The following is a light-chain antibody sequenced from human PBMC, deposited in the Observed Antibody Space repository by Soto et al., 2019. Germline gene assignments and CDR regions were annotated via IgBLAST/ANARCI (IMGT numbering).Light chain of an antibody. CDR3: QQYNSYSRT. Sequence: EIQMTQSPSTLSAAVGDRVTITFRSSQSISSWLAWYQQKPGKAPKLLVYDASTLESGVPSRFSGTGSPTEFTLTIGSLQPDDFATYYCQQYNSYSRTFGQGTKVDIQ. V-gene: IGKV1-5*01. CDR2: DAS. J-gene: IGKJ1*01. CDR1: QSISSW.